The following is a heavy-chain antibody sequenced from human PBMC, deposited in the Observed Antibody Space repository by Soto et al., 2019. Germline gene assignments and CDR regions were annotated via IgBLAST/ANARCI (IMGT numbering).Heavy chain of an antibody. CDR1: GYSFTSYW. Sequence: PGESLKISCKGSGYSFTSYWISWVRQAPGQGLEWMGGIIPIFGTANYAQKFQGRVTITADKSTSTAYMELSSLRSEDTAVYYCARDPAYAGSSGSEARGMDVWGQGTTVTVSS. D-gene: IGHD3-22*01. J-gene: IGHJ6*02. V-gene: IGHV1-69*06. CDR3: ARDPAYAGSSGSEARGMDV. CDR2: IIPIFGTA.